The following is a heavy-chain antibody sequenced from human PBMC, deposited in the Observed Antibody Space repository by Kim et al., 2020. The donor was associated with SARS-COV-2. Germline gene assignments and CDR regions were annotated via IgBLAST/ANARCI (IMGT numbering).Heavy chain of an antibody. D-gene: IGHD2-15*01. V-gene: IGHV1-69*13. CDR1: GGTFSSYA. J-gene: IGHJ6*02. CDR2: IIPIFGTA. Sequence: SVKVSCKASGGTFSSYAISWVRQAPGQGLEWMGGIIPIFGTANYAQKFQGRVTITADESTSTAYMELSSLRSEDTAVYYCAGGGGGHTRTSYYYGMDVWGQGTTVTVSS. CDR3: AGGGGGHTRTSYYYGMDV.